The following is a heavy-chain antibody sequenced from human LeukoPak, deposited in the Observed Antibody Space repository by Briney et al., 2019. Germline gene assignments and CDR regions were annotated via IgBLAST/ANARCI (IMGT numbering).Heavy chain of an antibody. D-gene: IGHD4-17*01. V-gene: IGHV3-30*02. Sequence: GGSLRLSCAASGFTFSSYGMHWVRQAPGKGLEWVAVIWYVGSNKYYADSVKGRFTISRDNSKNTLYLQMNSLRGEDTAVYYCAKGRLRGDYFDYWGQGTLVTVSS. CDR3: AKGRLRGDYFDY. J-gene: IGHJ4*02. CDR1: GFTFSSYG. CDR2: IWYVGSNK.